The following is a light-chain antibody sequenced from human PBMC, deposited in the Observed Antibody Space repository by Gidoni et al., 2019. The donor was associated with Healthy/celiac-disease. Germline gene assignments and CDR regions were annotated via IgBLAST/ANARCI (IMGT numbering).Light chain of an antibody. V-gene: IGKV1-5*03. CDR1: QSISSW. CDR3: QQYNSYWT. Sequence: DIQMTQSTSTLSASVGYRVTITCRASQSISSWLASYQQKPGKAPKLLIYKASSLESGVPSRFSGSGSVTEFTLTISSLQPDDFSTYYFQQYNSYWTFGQGTKVEIK. CDR2: KAS. J-gene: IGKJ1*01.